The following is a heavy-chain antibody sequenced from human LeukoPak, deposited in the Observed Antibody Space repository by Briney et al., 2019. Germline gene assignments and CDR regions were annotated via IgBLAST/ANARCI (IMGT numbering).Heavy chain of an antibody. D-gene: IGHD5-24*01. CDR3: YVEMATGRPLDY. CDR2: MNPNSGNT. Sequence: ASVKVSCKASGYTFTSYDINWVRQATGQGLEWMGWMNPNSGNTGYAQKFQGRVTMTRNTSISTAYMELSSLRSEDTAVYYCYVEMATGRPLDYWGQGTLVTVSS. J-gene: IGHJ4*02. V-gene: IGHV1-8*01. CDR1: GYTFTSYD.